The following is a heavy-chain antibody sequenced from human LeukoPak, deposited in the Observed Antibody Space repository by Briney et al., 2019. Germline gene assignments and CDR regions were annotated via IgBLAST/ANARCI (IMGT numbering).Heavy chain of an antibody. J-gene: IGHJ3*02. CDR1: GFTVSSNY. V-gene: IGHV3-53*01. D-gene: IGHD5-12*01. CDR2: IYSGGST. Sequence: PGGSLRLSCAASGFTVSSNYMSWVRQAPGKGLEWVSVIYSGGSTYYADSVKGRFTISRDNSKNTLYLQMNSLRAEDTAVYYCAKDGSVDLGTFDIWGQGTMVTVSS. CDR3: AKDGSVDLGTFDI.